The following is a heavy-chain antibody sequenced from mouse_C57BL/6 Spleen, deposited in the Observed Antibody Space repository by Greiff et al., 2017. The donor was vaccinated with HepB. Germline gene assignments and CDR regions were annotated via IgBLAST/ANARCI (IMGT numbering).Heavy chain of an antibody. Sequence: QVQLQQPGAELVKPGASVKLSCKASGYTFTSYWMHWVKQRPGQGLEWIGMIHPNSGSTNYNEKFKSKATLTVDKSSSTAYMQLSSLTSEDSAVYYCARRAPGNYAMDYWGQGTSVTVSS. CDR2: IHPNSGST. CDR1: GYTFTSYW. CDR3: ARRAPGNYAMDY. D-gene: IGHD3-1*01. V-gene: IGHV1-64*01. J-gene: IGHJ4*01.